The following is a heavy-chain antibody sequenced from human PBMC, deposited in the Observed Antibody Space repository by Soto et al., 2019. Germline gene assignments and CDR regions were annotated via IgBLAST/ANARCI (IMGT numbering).Heavy chain of an antibody. V-gene: IGHV4-59*01. D-gene: IGHD1-26*01. J-gene: IGHJ3*02. Sequence: PSETLSLTSTVSGGYIGNDYWSWIRQPPGKELEWIGYTYYSGSTNYSPSLKSRVTISVDTSKNQFSLRLSSVTSADTAGYYCARGIAGAASGRAFEIWGQGTMVTVSS. CDR1: GGYIGNDY. CDR3: ARGIAGAASGRAFEI. CDR2: TYYSGST.